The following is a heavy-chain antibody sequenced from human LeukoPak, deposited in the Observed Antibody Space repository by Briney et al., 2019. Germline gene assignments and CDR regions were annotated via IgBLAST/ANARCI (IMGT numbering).Heavy chain of an antibody. V-gene: IGHV3-23*01. Sequence: RGSRRLSCAPSAFPFTSYAMSWIRKAQGGGREWLSAISPTTGTTLYADSVKGRFTISRDNSENTLFLQMNRLRTEVTAVYYCATKASNGDRYFDYWGQGSLVTVSS. CDR2: ISPTTGTT. D-gene: IGHD4-17*01. CDR1: AFPFTSYA. J-gene: IGHJ4*02. CDR3: ATKASNGDRYFDY.